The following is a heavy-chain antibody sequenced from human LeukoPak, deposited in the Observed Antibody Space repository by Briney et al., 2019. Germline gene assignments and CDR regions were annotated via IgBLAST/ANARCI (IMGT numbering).Heavy chain of an antibody. CDR3: AREGIYCVNGVCYLDY. CDR2: ISWNGGNT. CDR1: GFKFGDYG. D-gene: IGHD2-8*01. V-gene: IGHV3-20*04. Sequence: GGSLGLSCAASGFKFGDYGMSWVRQAPGKGLEWVSGISWNGGNTGYADSVKGRFTISRDNAKNSLFLQVNSLRADDTAFYYCAREGIYCVNGVCYLDYWGQGTLVTVSS. J-gene: IGHJ4*02.